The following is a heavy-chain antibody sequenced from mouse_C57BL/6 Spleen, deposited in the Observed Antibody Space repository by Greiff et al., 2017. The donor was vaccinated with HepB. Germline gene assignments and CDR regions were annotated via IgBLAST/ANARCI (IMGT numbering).Heavy chain of an antibody. CDR3: QLTGTYFDV. J-gene: IGHJ1*03. D-gene: IGHD4-1*01. CDR1: GYTFTSYT. V-gene: IGHV1-4*01. CDR2: INPSSGYT. Sequence: QVQLQQSGAELARPGASVKMSCKASGYTFTSYTMHWVKQRPGQGLEWIGYINPSSGYTKYNQKFKAKATLTADKSSSTAYMQLSSLTSEDSAVYYCQLTGTYFDVWGTGTTVTVSS.